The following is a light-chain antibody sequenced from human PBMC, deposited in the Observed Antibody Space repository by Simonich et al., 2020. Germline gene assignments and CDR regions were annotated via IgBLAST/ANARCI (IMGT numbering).Light chain of an antibody. CDR2: EGS. Sequence: QSALTQPASVSGSPGQSITISCTGTSSDVGSYNLVSWYQQHPGKAPKLMIYEGSKLPSVVSNRFSGSKSGNTASLTISGLQAEDEADYYCCSYAGSSTFNWVFGGGTKLTVL. CDR3: CSYAGSSTFNWV. J-gene: IGLJ3*02. CDR1: SSDVGSYNL. V-gene: IGLV2-23*03.